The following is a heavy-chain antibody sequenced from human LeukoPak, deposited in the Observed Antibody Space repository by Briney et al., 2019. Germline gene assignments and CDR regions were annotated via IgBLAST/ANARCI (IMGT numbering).Heavy chain of an antibody. CDR2: IGSSET. V-gene: IGHV3-23*01. CDR1: GFTFNLRA. D-gene: IGHD7-27*01. CDR3: AKDLDWGSRYYYYMDV. J-gene: IGHJ6*03. Sequence: GGSLRLSCAASGFTFNLRAMSWVRQAPGKGLEWVASIGSSETFYADSVEGRFTVSRDNSKNTLYLQMNSLRAEDTAVYYCAKDLDWGSRYYYYMDVWGKGTTVTVSS.